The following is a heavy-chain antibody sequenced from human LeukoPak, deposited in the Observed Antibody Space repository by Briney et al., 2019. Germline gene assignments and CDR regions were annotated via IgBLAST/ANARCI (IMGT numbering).Heavy chain of an antibody. CDR1: GYNFNSFG. Sequence: GASVKVSCKASGYNFNSFGITWVRQAPGRGLEWMGWIRVCNGKTQYAEKLQGRVTMTADTTTSTAYMELLSLTSDDTAVYFCAREAYSGNFGYYYYYYYMDVWGKGTTVTISS. J-gene: IGHJ6*03. D-gene: IGHD1-26*01. V-gene: IGHV1-18*04. CDR3: AREAYSGNFGYYYYYYYMDV. CDR2: IRVCNGKT.